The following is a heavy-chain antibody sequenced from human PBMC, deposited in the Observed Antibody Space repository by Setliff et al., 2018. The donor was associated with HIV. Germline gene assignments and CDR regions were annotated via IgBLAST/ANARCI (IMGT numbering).Heavy chain of an antibody. CDR3: ARAAYSGTYVWEPATDL. V-gene: IGHV4-61*09. Sequence: SETLSLTCSVSGGSIRSGSYYWSWIRQPAGKGLEWIGHIYSTGSTRYNPSLESRLTILVDTSRNQFSLKLNSVTAAETAVYYCARAAYSGTYVWEPATDLWGRGTLVTVSS. CDR1: GGSIRSGSYY. CDR2: IYSTGST. D-gene: IGHD1-26*01. J-gene: IGHJ2*01.